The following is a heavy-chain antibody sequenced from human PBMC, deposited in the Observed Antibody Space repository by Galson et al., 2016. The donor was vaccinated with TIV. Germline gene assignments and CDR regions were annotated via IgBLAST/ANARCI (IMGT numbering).Heavy chain of an antibody. CDR3: SRMRDSANYRNHYYFMDV. D-gene: IGHD3-10*01. J-gene: IGHJ6*03. CDR1: GVTFSSYA. V-gene: IGHV1-69*13. CDR2: VISIFGVP. Sequence: QSGAEVKNPGTSVKVSCKASGVTFSSYAISWVRQAPGQGLEWMGGVISIFGVPNYAQKFQGRVTITADESTKTAYMDLSSLRSDDTAVYYCSRMRDSANYRNHYYFMDVWGKGTSVTVAS.